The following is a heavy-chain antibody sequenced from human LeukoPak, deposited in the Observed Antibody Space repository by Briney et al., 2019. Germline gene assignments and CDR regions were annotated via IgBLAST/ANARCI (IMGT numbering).Heavy chain of an antibody. V-gene: IGHV4-61*02. CDR2: IYTNGGA. D-gene: IGHD3-10*01. CDR3: AREYYYGSGSYSHDAFDI. CDR1: GGSVTSGNY. J-gene: IGHJ3*02. Sequence: PSQTLSLTCTVSGGSVTSGNYWNWIRQPAGKGLEWIGRIYTNGGASYNPSLKSRVTISIDASKNQFSLKLSSVTAADTAAYYCAREYYYGSGSYSHDAFDIWGQGTMVTVSS.